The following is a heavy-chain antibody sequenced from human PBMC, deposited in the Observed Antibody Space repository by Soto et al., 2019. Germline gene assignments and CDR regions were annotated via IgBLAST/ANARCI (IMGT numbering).Heavy chain of an antibody. CDR3: ARRIVATETFDY. Sequence: SETLSLTCAVYGGSISSGGYSWSWIRQPPGKGLEFIGYIYYAGTTTYNPSLQSRVTISVDTSKNQFSLTVTSVTASFTAVYYCARRIVATETFDYWGQGTLVTVSS. CDR2: IYYAGTT. CDR1: GGSISSGGYS. V-gene: IGHV4-61*08. D-gene: IGHD5-12*01. J-gene: IGHJ4*02.